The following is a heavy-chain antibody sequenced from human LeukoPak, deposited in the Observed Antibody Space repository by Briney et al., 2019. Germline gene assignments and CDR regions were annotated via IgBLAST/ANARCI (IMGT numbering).Heavy chain of an antibody. J-gene: IGHJ4*02. CDR3: ARDPIFVAGYSSSLGDY. D-gene: IGHD6-6*01. Sequence: GASVKFSCKAPGYTFTSYGISWVRQAPGQGLEWMGWISAYNGNTNYAQKLQGRVTMTTDTSTSTAYMELRSLRSDDTAVYYCARDPIFVAGYSSSLGDYWGQGTLVTVSS. CDR1: GYTFTSYG. CDR2: ISAYNGNT. V-gene: IGHV1-18*01.